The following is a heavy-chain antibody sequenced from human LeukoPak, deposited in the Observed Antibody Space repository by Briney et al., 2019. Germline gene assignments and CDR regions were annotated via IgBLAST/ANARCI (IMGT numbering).Heavy chain of an antibody. V-gene: IGHV3-73*01. CDR3: ARGRSITLLRGVAMSDGFDI. J-gene: IGHJ3*02. CDR1: GFTFSDSA. D-gene: IGHD3-10*01. CDR2: IRGKGYSDPP. Sequence: GGSLRLSCAASGFTFSDSAIHWVRQASGKGLEWVGRIRGKGYSDPPAYAASVKGRFTISRDDSKSTAYLQMNSLKAEDTAVYYCARGRSITLLRGVAMSDGFDIWGQGAMVAVSS.